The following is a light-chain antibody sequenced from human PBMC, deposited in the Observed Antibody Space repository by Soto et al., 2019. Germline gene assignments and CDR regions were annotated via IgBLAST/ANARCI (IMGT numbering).Light chain of an antibody. Sequence: EIVMTQSPATLSVSPGERATLSCRASQSVNIHLAWYQQKPGQAPRLLIFGASYRATGIPARFSGSGSGTDFTLTISGLEPEDFAVYYCQHFGNSLWTFGQGTKVDIK. J-gene: IGKJ1*01. CDR2: GAS. V-gene: IGKV3D-15*01. CDR3: QHFGNSLWT. CDR1: QSVNIH.